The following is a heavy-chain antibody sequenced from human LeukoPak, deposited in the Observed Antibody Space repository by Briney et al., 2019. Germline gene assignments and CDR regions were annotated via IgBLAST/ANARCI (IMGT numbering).Heavy chain of an antibody. V-gene: IGHV4-59*01. CDR3: ARQGLWFGESRGWFAP. CDR1: GGSMSSYY. J-gene: IGHJ5*02. CDR2: IYYSGAT. D-gene: IGHD3-10*01. Sequence: SETLSLTCTVSGGSMSSYYWSWIRQFPGKGLEWIGFIYYSGATNYNPSLKSRVTISVDTSKNQFSLKLNSVTAADTAVYYFARQGLWFGESRGWFAPWGQGTLVTVSS.